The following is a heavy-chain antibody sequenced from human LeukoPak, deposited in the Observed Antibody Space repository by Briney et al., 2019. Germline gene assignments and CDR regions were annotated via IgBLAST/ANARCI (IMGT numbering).Heavy chain of an antibody. CDR1: GFTFSSYS. CDR2: ISSSSSTI. Sequence: PGGSLRLSCAASGFTFSSYSMNWVRQAPGKGLEWVSYISSSSSTIYYADSVKGRFTISRDNAKNSLYLQMNSLRAEDTAVYYCARYGWFDPWGQGTLVTVSS. J-gene: IGHJ5*02. D-gene: IGHD4-17*01. CDR3: ARYGWFDP. V-gene: IGHV3-48*04.